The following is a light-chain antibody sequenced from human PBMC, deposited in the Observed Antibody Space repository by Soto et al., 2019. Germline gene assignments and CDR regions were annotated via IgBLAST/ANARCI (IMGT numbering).Light chain of an antibody. CDR3: CSYAGSYV. CDR2: EVS. CDR1: SSDVGGYNL. V-gene: IGLV2-23*02. Sequence: QSALTQPASLSGSPGQSITISCTGTSSDVGGYNLVSWYQQHPGKAPKLMIYEVSKRPSGVSNRFSGSKSGNTASLTISGLKAEDEADYYCCSYAGSYVFGTGTKVTVL. J-gene: IGLJ1*01.